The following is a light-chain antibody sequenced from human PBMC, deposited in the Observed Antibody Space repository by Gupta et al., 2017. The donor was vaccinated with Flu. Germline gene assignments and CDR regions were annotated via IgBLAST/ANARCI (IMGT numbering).Light chain of an antibody. Sequence: DIQMTQSPSTLSASVGDRVTITCRASQSISSWLAWYQQKPGKAPKFLIYKASRLESGVPSRFSGSGSGTEFTLTISSRQPDDFATYYCQQYNSYPWTFGQGTKVEIK. J-gene: IGKJ1*01. V-gene: IGKV1-5*03. CDR3: QQYNSYPWT. CDR1: QSISSW. CDR2: KAS.